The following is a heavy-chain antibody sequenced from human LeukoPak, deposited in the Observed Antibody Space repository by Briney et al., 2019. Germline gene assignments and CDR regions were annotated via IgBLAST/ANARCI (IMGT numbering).Heavy chain of an antibody. CDR2: IIHIFGTA. V-gene: IGHV1-69*01. Sequence: SSVKVSCKASGGTFSSYAISWVRQAPGQGLEWMGGIIHIFGTANYAQKFQGRVTITADESTSTAYMELSSLRSEDTAVYYCARERITIFAVVNRWYFDLWGRGTLVTVSS. J-gene: IGHJ2*01. CDR3: ARERITIFAVVNRWYFDL. CDR1: GGTFSSYA. D-gene: IGHD3-3*01.